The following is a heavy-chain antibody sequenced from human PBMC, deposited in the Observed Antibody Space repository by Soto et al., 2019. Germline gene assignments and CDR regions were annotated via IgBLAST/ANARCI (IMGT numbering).Heavy chain of an antibody. V-gene: IGHV4-59*01. Sequence: QVQLQESGPGLVKPSETLSLTCTVSGGSISSYYWSWIRQPPGQGLEWIGYIYYSGSTNYNPSLKRRVTITLDTSKNQFSLKLSSVTAADTAVYYCARDLATYCSGGSCYRGMDVWGQGTTVTVSS. CDR1: GGSISSYY. D-gene: IGHD2-15*01. CDR2: IYYSGST. CDR3: ARDLATYCSGGSCYRGMDV. J-gene: IGHJ6*02.